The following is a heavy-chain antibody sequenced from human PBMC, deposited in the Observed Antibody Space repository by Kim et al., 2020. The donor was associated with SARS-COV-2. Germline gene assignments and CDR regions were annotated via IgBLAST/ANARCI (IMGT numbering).Heavy chain of an antibody. Sequence: GGSLRLSCAASGFTFSSYGMHWVRQAPGKGLEWVAVIWYDGSNKFYADSVKGRFTISRDNSKNTLYLQMNSLRAEDTAVYYCARGGTMIDDAFDIWGQGKMVTVSS. CDR2: IWYDGSNK. CDR1: GFTFSSYG. J-gene: IGHJ3*02. CDR3: ARGGTMIDDAFDI. D-gene: IGHD3-22*01. V-gene: IGHV3-33*01.